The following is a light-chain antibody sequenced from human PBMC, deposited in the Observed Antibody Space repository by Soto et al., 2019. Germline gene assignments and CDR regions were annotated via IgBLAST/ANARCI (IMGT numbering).Light chain of an antibody. CDR2: TNN. CDR1: NSNIGDNF. Sequence: QSVLTQPPSASGTPGQRVSISCSGSNSNIGDNFVNWYQQLPATAPKLLMYTNNQRPSGVPDRFSGSQSGTSASLAISGLQSEDEADYYCAAWDDNLNAWVFGGGTQLTVL. J-gene: IGLJ3*02. CDR3: AAWDDNLNAWV. V-gene: IGLV1-44*01.